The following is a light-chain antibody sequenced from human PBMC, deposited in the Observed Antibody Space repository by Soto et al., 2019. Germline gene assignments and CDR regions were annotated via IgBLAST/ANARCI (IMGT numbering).Light chain of an antibody. V-gene: IGKV1-6*01. Sequence: ATQMTQSPSSLSASVGDRVTIACRASQGIRTELGWYQQKAGEAPKLLIYAASTLQSGVPPRFSGSGSGTDFTLTISSLQPEDFATYYCLQDYDYPRTFRQGTKVEMK. CDR1: QGIRTE. J-gene: IGKJ1*01. CDR3: LQDYDYPRT. CDR2: AAS.